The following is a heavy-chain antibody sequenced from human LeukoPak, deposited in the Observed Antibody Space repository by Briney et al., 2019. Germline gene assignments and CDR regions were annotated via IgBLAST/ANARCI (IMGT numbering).Heavy chain of an antibody. V-gene: IGHV1-2*06. CDR2: INPNSGGT. Sequence: ASVKVSCKASGGTFSSYAISWVRQAPGQGLEWMGRINPNSGGTNYAQKFQGRVTMTRDTSISTAHMELSRLRSDDTAVYYCARYSNSQSPFDYWGQGTLVTVSS. CDR1: GGTFSSYA. D-gene: IGHD4-11*01. J-gene: IGHJ4*02. CDR3: ARYSNSQSPFDY.